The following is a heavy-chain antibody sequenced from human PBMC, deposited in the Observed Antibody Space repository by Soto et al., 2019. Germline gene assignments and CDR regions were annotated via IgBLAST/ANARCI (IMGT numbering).Heavy chain of an antibody. Sequence: PSETISITCTVSCVSIRARTYYWGWIRRPPGKGLEWIGTIYYSGITYYNPSLKSRVTISVDTSKDQFSLKLTSVNAAGPGGDYCARHGSNWGHGTLVTVSS. CDR1: CVSIRARTYY. CDR2: IYYSGIT. V-gene: IGHV4-39*01. J-gene: IGHJ4*01. CDR3: ARHGSN.